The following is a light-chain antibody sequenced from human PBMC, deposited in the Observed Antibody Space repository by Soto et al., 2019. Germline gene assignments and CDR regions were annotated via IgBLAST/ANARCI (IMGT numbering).Light chain of an antibody. Sequence: DIQMTQSPSSLSASVGDRVTITCRASQSISSYFNWYQQKPGKAPKLLIYAASSLQSGVPSRFSGSGSGTDFTLTISSLQPEDFANYYCQQSCSTPLTFGGGTKVEIK. J-gene: IGKJ4*01. CDR1: QSISSY. CDR3: QQSCSTPLT. V-gene: IGKV1-39*01. CDR2: AAS.